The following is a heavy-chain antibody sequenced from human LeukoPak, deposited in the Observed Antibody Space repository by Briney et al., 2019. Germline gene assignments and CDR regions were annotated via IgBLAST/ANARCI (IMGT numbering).Heavy chain of an antibody. J-gene: IGHJ4*02. CDR3: ARGPRDYDSSGYYHY. CDR1: GYTFTDYY. CDR2: INPNSGGT. D-gene: IGHD3-22*01. V-gene: IGHV1-2*02. Sequence: ASVKVSCKASGYTFTDYYVHWVRQAPGQGLEWMGWINPNSGGTNYAQKFQGRVTMTRDTSISTAYMELSRLRSDDTAVYYCARGPRDYDSSGYYHYWGQGTLVTVSS.